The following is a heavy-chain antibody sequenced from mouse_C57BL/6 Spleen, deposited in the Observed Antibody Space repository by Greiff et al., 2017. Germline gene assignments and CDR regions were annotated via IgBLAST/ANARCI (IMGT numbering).Heavy chain of an antibody. CDR2: IDPNSGGT. Sequence: LQPGAELVKPGASVKLSCKASGYTFTSYWMHWVKQRPGRGLEWIGRIDPNSGGTKYNEKFKSKATLTVDKPSSTAYMQLSILTSEDSAVYYGARFITTVEAYYYARDYWGQGTSVTVSS. J-gene: IGHJ4*01. CDR1: GYTFTSYW. D-gene: IGHD1-1*01. CDR3: ARFITTVEAYYYARDY. V-gene: IGHV1-72*01.